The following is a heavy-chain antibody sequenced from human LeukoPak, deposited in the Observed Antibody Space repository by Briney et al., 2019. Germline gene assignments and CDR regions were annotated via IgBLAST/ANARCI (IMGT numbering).Heavy chain of an antibody. CDR2: INPNSGGT. D-gene: IGHD5-12*01. V-gene: IGHV1-2*02. J-gene: IGHJ5*02. CDR3: ARDSGYSGYFATSDP. CDR1: GYTFTGYY. Sequence: ASVKVSCKASGYTFTGYYMHWVRQAPGQGLEWMGWINPNSGGTNYAQKFQGRVTMTRDTSISTAYMELSSLRSEDTAVYYCARDSGYSGYFATSDPWGQGTLVTVSS.